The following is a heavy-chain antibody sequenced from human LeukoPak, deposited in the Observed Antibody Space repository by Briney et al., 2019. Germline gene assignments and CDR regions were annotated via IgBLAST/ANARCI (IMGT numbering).Heavy chain of an antibody. CDR2: IWYDGSNK. CDR3: ASKTGGSSSIYYGMDV. J-gene: IGHJ6*02. D-gene: IGHD6-6*01. Sequence: GGSLRLSCAASGITFRSYGMHWVRQAPGKGLEWVALIWYDGSNKYYTDSVKGRLTISRDNSKDTLFLQMNSLRAEDTAVYYCASKTGGSSSIYYGMDVWGQGTTVTVSS. CDR1: GITFRSYG. V-gene: IGHV3-33*01.